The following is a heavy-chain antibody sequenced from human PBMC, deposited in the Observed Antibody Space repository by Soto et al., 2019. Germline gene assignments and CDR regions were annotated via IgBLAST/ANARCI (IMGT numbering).Heavy chain of an antibody. CDR3: VREVLTGSTGIDS. D-gene: IGHD3-9*01. Sequence: PGGSLRLSCAGSGFSFTTHSMNWVRQAPGKGLEWVSSIHFSGNGIFYAGSVRDRFTISRDTAANSLFLQMNSLRAEDTAVYYCVREVLTGSTGIDSWGQGTLVTGSS. V-gene: IGHV3-21*01. J-gene: IGHJ4*02. CDR2: IHFSGNGI. CDR1: GFSFTTHS.